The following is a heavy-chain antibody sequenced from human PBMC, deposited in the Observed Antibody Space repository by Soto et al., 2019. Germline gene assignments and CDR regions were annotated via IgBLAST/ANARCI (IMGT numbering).Heavy chain of an antibody. Sequence: VQLMESGGGLVQPGGSLRLSCAVSGFTFNNHAMHWVRRAPGKGLEWVSGISWSSVTFGYADSVKGRFTISRDNAKNSIFLEMNSLRPEDTAFYYCARDHDEDFGYDLDYFDYWGQGTLVTVSS. CDR3: ARDHDEDFGYDLDYFDY. D-gene: IGHD5-12*01. CDR2: ISWSSVTF. CDR1: GFTFNNHA. V-gene: IGHV3-9*01. J-gene: IGHJ4*02.